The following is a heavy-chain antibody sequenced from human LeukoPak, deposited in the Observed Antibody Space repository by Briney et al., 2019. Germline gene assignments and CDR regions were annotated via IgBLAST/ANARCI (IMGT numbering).Heavy chain of an antibody. CDR3: ARDHTYYYGSGYYDDY. V-gene: IGHV3-30*03. CDR1: GFTFSSYG. D-gene: IGHD3-22*01. CDR2: ISYDGSNK. J-gene: IGHJ4*02. Sequence: GGSLRLSCAASGFTFSSYGMHWVRQAPGKGLEWVAVISYDGSNKYYADSVKGRFTISRDNSKNTLYLQMNSLRAEDTAVYYCARDHTYYYGSGYYDDYWGQGTLVTVSS.